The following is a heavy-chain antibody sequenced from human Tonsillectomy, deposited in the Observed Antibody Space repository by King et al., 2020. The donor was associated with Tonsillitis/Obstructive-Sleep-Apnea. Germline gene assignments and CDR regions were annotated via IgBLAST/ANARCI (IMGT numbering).Heavy chain of an antibody. D-gene: IGHD2-2*01. V-gene: IGHV4-34*01. CDR1: GGSFSGYY. CDR2: INHSGST. CDR3: ARGGGYCSSTSCSVAAFDI. J-gene: IGHJ3*02. Sequence: VQLQQWGAGLLKPSETLSLTCAVYGGSFSGYYWSWIRQPPGKGLEWIGEINHSGSTNYNPSLKSRVTISVDTSKNQFSLKLSSVTAADTAVYYCARGGGYCSSTSCSVAAFDIWGQGTMVTVSS.